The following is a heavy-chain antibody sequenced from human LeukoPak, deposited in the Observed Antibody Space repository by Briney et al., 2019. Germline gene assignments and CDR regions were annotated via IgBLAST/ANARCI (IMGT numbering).Heavy chain of an antibody. CDR1: GYTFTSYG. Sequence: ASVKVSCKASGYTFTSYGISWVRQAPGQGLEWMGWISAYNGNTNYAQKLQGRVTMTEDTSTDTAYMELSSLRSEDTAVYYCASISSHFLRPSYFAYWGQGTLVTVSS. V-gene: IGHV1-18*01. D-gene: IGHD2/OR15-2a*01. CDR2: ISAYNGNT. CDR3: ASISSHFLRPSYFAY. J-gene: IGHJ4*02.